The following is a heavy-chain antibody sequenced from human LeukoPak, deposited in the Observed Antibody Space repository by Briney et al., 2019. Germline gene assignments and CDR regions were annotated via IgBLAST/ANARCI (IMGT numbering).Heavy chain of an antibody. V-gene: IGHV1-69*04. CDR2: IIPILGIA. Sequence: SVKVSCKASGGTFSSYAISWVRQAPGQGLEWMGRIIPILGIANYAQKFQGRVTMTRNTSISTAYMELSSLRSEDTAVYYRASRWLPDAFDIWGQGTMVTVSS. D-gene: IGHD5-24*01. CDR1: GGTFSSYA. CDR3: ASRWLPDAFDI. J-gene: IGHJ3*02.